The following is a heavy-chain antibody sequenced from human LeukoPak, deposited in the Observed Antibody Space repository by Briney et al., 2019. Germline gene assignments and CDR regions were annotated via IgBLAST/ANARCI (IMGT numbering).Heavy chain of an antibody. J-gene: IGHJ4*02. D-gene: IGHD6-13*01. Sequence: GGSLRLSCAASGFTFNSFRMNWVRQAPDKGLEGVSSISSSSNFIYYADSVRGRFTISRDNATNSLYLQMNSVRAEETAVYYCVREYSGWLAAAGAWGQGVLVTVSS. CDR2: ISSSSNFI. CDR3: VREYSGWLAAAGA. V-gene: IGHV3-21*01. CDR1: GFTFNSFR.